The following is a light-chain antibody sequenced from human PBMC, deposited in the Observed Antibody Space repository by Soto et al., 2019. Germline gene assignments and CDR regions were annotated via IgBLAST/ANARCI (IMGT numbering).Light chain of an antibody. V-gene: IGKV3-15*01. CDR3: QQYNNWPPGIT. Sequence: EIVMTQSPATLSVSPGERVSLSCRASQSIYEKLAWFQQKPGQAPRLLIYGASTRATGIPARFSGSGSGTEFTLTISSLQSEDFAVYYCQQYNNWPPGITFGQGTRLEIK. J-gene: IGKJ5*01. CDR1: QSIYEK. CDR2: GAS.